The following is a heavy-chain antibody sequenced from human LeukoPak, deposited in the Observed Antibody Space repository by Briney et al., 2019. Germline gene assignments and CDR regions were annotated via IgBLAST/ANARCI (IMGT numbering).Heavy chain of an antibody. J-gene: IGHJ4*02. CDR1: GFTFSTYG. CDR3: ARDDSSGYYYELDY. V-gene: IGHV3-30*02. Sequence: PGGSLRLSCAASGFTFSTYGMHWVRQAPGKGLEWVAFIRYDGSNKYYADSVKGRFTISRDNAKNSLYLQMNSLRAEDTALYHCARDDSSGYYYELDYWGQGTLVTVSS. CDR2: IRYDGSNK. D-gene: IGHD3-22*01.